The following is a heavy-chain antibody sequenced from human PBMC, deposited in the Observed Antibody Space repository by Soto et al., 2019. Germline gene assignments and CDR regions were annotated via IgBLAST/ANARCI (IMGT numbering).Heavy chain of an antibody. D-gene: IGHD2-8*02. Sequence: QVQLVESGGGVVQPGGSLRLSCAASGFSFSTYGMHWVRQAPGKGLEWLAVISYDGTNKYDADSVKGRFTISKDNPKKTCYLERNNLTTGEKALYYCARDAGKWNRADTGSPDFWAKGHLVTVSA. CDR3: ARDAGKWNRADTGSPDF. CDR1: GFSFSTYG. J-gene: IGHJ1*01. V-gene: IGHV3-30-3*01. CDR2: ISYDGTNK.